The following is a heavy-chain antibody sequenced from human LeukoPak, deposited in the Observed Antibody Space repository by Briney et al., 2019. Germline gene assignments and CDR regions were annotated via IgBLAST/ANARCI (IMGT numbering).Heavy chain of an antibody. CDR1: GGSISSGSYY. V-gene: IGHV4-61*02. Sequence: SQTLSLTCTVSGGSISSGSYYWSWIRQPAGKGLAWIGRIYTSGSTNYNPSLKSRVTISVDTSKNQFSLKLSSVTAADTAVYYCARSTYGDYVLYWGQGSLVTVSS. D-gene: IGHD4-17*01. CDR2: IYTSGST. CDR3: ARSTYGDYVLY. J-gene: IGHJ4*02.